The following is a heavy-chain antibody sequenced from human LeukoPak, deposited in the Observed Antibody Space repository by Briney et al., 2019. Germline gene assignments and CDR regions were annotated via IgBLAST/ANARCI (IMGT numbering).Heavy chain of an antibody. D-gene: IGHD3-3*01. CDR1: GFTFSSYW. V-gene: IGHV3-74*01. Sequence: GGSLRLSCAASGFTFSSYWMHWVRQAPGKGLVWVSRISPDGSTTGHADSVKGRFTASRDNAKNTLFLQMNSLRAEDTAVYYCTRDFDFSSAIWGQGTLVTVSS. CDR3: TRDFDFSSAI. J-gene: IGHJ4*02. CDR2: ISPDGSTT.